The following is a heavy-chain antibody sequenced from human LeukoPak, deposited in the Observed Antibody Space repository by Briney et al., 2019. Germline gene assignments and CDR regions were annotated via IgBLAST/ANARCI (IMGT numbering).Heavy chain of an antibody. D-gene: IGHD3-16*01. CDR2: IYLSGTT. V-gene: IGHV4-38-2*02. CDR1: GNSISSGHY. Sequence: SETLSRTCSVSGNSISSGHYWGWIRQTPGKGLEWIGSIYLSGTTYYNPSLKSRVTISVDTSKSQFSLKLSSVTAADTAVYFCARLMRGPWRIDSWGQGTLVTVSS. CDR3: ARLMRGPWRIDS. J-gene: IGHJ5*01.